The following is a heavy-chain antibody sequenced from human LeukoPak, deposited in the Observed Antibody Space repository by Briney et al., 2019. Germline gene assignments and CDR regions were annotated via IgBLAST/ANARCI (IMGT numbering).Heavy chain of an antibody. CDR1: GYTFTSYG. D-gene: IGHD6-13*01. V-gene: IGHV1-18*01. CDR3: ARMRPALLAAAGTGFDY. CDR2: ISAYNGNT. J-gene: IGHJ4*02. Sequence: ASVKVSCKASGYTFTSYGISWVRQAPGQGLEWMGWISAYNGNTNYAQELQGRVTMTTDTSTSTAYMEPRSLRSDDTAVYYCARMRPALLAAAGTGFDYWGQGTLVTVSS.